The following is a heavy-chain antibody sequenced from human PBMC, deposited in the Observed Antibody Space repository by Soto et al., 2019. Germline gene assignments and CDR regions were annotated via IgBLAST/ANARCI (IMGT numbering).Heavy chain of an antibody. Sequence: ASVKVSCKASGYTFTNYAISWVRQAPGQGLEWMGWINVDNGVTNYAQKLQGRVTMTTDTSTSTAYLELRSLTSDDTAVYYCARARRSNGFYATDYWGQGTLVTVSS. D-gene: IGHD3-16*01. V-gene: IGHV1-18*01. J-gene: IGHJ4*02. CDR3: ARARRSNGFYATDY. CDR2: INVDNGVT. CDR1: GYTFTNYA.